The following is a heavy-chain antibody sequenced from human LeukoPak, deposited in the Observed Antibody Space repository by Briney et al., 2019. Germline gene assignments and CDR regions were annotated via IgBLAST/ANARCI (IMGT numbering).Heavy chain of an antibody. CDR1: GGSFSGYY. CDR2: INHSGST. J-gene: IGHJ3*01. CDR3: ASPNYYDSSGYF. D-gene: IGHD3-22*01. Sequence: SETLSLTCAVYGGSFSGYYWSWIRQPPGKGLEWIGEINHSGSTNYNPSLKSRVTISVDTSKNQFSLKLSSVTAADTAVYYCASPNYYDSSGYFWGQGTMVTVSS. V-gene: IGHV4-34*01.